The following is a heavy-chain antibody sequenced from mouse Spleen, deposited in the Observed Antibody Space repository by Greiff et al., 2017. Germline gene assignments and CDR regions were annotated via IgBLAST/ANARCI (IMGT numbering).Heavy chain of an antibody. Sequence: QVQLQQSGAELVKPGASVKMSCKASGYTFTSYWITWVKQRPGQGLEWIGDIYPGSGSTNYNEKFKSKATLTVDTSSSTAYMQLSSLTSEDSAVYYCARGDGNYFYAMDYWGQGTSVTVSS. J-gene: IGHJ4*01. CDR1: GYTFTSYW. D-gene: IGHD2-1*01. V-gene: IGHV1-55*01. CDR3: ARGDGNYFYAMDY. CDR2: IYPGSGST.